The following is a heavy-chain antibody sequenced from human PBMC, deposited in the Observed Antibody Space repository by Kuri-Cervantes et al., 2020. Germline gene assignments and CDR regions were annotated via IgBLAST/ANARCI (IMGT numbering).Heavy chain of an antibody. J-gene: IGHJ3*02. D-gene: IGHD2-21*02. CDR3: ARRVTPRAFDI. Sequence: ETLSLTCAASGFTFSSYAMSWVRQAPGKGLEWVSAISGSGGSTYYADSVKGRFTISRDNSKNTLYLQMNSPRAEDAAVYYCARRVTPRAFDIWGQGTMVTVSS. CDR1: GFTFSSYA. V-gene: IGHV3-23*01. CDR2: ISGSGGST.